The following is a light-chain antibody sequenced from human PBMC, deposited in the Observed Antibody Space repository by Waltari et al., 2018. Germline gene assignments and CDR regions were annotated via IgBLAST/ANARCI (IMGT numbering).Light chain of an antibody. CDR3: QQSYAIPLT. CDR1: QNINNY. J-gene: IGKJ4*01. V-gene: IGKV1-39*01. Sequence: DIQMTPSPSSLSASVGDRVTITCRASQNINNYLNWYHQTPGKAPKLLIYATSNLQSGVPSRFSGSGSGTDFTLTISSLQPEDFATYYCQQSYAIPLTFGGGTKVEI. CDR2: ATS.